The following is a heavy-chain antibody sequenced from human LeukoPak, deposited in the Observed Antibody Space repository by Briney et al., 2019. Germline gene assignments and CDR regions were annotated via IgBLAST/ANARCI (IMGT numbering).Heavy chain of an antibody. CDR3: ARLDIVVVPASYPVPQKYGMDV. CDR2: INPSGGST. D-gene: IGHD2-2*03. CDR1: GYTFTSYY. Sequence: ASVKVSCKASGYTFTSYYMHWVRQAPGQGLEWMGIINPSGGSTSYAQKFQGRVTMTRDTSTSTVYMELSSLRSEDTAVYYCARLDIVVVPASYPVPQKYGMDVWGQGTTVTVSS. J-gene: IGHJ6*02. V-gene: IGHV1-46*01.